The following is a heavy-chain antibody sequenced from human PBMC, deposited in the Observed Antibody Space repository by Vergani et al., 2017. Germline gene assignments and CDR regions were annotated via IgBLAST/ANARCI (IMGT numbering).Heavy chain of an antibody. D-gene: IGHD6-13*01. Sequence: QVQLVESGGGVVQPGRSLRLSCAASGFTISSYGMHWVRQAPGKGLEWVAVISYDGSNKYYADSVKGRFTISRDNSKNTLYLQMNSLRAEDTAVYYCAREGGGSSWKVYYYYGMDVWGQGTTVTVSS. J-gene: IGHJ6*02. CDR2: ISYDGSNK. CDR3: AREGGGSSWKVYYYYGMDV. CDR1: GFTISSYG. V-gene: IGHV3-30*03.